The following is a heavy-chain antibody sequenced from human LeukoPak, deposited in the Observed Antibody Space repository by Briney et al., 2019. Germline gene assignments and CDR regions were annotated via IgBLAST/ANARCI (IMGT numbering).Heavy chain of an antibody. CDR3: ARGPIAVAGTDYFDY. CDR2: IIPIFGTA. V-gene: IGHV1-69*05. CDR1: GGTFSGYA. J-gene: IGHJ4*02. D-gene: IGHD6-19*01. Sequence: SVKVSCKASGGTFSGYAISWVRQAPGQGLEWMGRIIPIFGTANYAQKFQGRVTITTDESTSTAYMELSSLRSEDTAVYYCARGPIAVAGTDYFDYWGQGTLVTVSS.